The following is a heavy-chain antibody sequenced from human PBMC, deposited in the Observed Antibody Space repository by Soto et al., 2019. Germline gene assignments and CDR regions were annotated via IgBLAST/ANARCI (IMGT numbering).Heavy chain of an antibody. CDR2: TYFRSKWFN. CDR3: ARVSSSGWYVDY. V-gene: IGHV6-1*01. CDR1: GDSVSSNTAS. J-gene: IGHJ4*02. D-gene: IGHD6-19*01. Sequence: SQTLSLTCAISGDSVSSNTASWNWIRQSPSRGLEWLGRTYFRSKWFNDYALSVKSRISINPDTSKNQFSLQLNSVTPEDTAVYYCARVSSSGWYVDYWGQGTLVTVSS.